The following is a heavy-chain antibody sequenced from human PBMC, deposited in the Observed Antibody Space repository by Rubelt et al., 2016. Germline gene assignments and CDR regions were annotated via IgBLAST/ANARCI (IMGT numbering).Heavy chain of an antibody. V-gene: IGHV3-23*04. CDR1: GFTFSSYS. CDR3: AKGRVWGSSPRSDFSLDV. J-gene: IGHJ6*02. CDR2: ISGSGGST. Sequence: EVQLVESGGGLVQPGGSLRLSCAASGFTFSSYSMNWVRQAPGKGLEWVSAISGSGGSTYYADSVKGRFTISRDNLKNMLHLQINSLRAEDTAVYYCAKGRVWGSSPRSDFSLDVWGQGTTVTVSS. D-gene: IGHD3-16*01.